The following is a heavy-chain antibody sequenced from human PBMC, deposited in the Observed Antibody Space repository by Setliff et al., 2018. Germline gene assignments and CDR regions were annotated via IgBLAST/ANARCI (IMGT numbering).Heavy chain of an antibody. D-gene: IGHD3-9*01. J-gene: IGHJ4*01. CDR3: ARERYFDWFFED. V-gene: IGHV4-61*02. CDR2: IHASGSP. Sequence: SETLSLTCTVSGGSITSGSFYWSWIRQPAGKKLEWIGRIHASGSPDYNPSFKSRVTMSRDTSTNQFSLKLGSVTAADTAVYYCARERYFDWFFEDWGHGTLVTVSS. CDR1: GGSITSGSFY.